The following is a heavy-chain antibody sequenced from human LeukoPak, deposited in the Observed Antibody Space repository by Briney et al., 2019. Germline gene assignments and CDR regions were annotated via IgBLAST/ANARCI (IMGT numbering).Heavy chain of an antibody. CDR3: ARDRGGTGHCGGNNCHA. J-gene: IGHJ5*02. CDR1: RFTLSSYW. CDR2: IKQDGSEK. D-gene: IGHD4-23*01. V-gene: IGHV3-7*01. Sequence: PGGSLRLSCADSRFTLSSYWMSWVRQAPGKGLEWVANIKQDGSEKYYVDSVKGRFTISRDNAKSSLYLQMNSLRAEDTALYYCARDRGGTGHCGGNNCHAWGQEPLVTVPS.